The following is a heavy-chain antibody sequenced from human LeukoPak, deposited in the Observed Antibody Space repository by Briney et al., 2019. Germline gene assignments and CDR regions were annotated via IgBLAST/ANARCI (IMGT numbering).Heavy chain of an antibody. CDR2: ITSTSTYI. CDR3: ARVGSAAPVTSSGHTIDY. CDR1: GLSLYTYS. J-gene: IGHJ4*02. V-gene: IGHV3-21*01. D-gene: IGHD3-22*01. Sequence: GGSLRLSCAVSGLSLYTYSMNWVRQAPGKGLEWVSSITSTSTYIYYADSVKGRFTISRDNAKNSLYLQMNSLRVEDTAVYYCARVGSAAPVTSSGHTIDYWGQGTLVIVSS.